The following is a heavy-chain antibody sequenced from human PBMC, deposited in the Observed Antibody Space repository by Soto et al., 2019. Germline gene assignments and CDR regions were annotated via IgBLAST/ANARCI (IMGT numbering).Heavy chain of an antibody. J-gene: IGHJ6*02. CDR1: GVSLSSSGHY. V-gene: IGHV4-31*03. D-gene: IGHD3-22*01. CDR2: IYYSGST. CDR3: ASAHNYFDSSPYYYGMDV. Sequence: PSETLSFTCTVSGVSLSSSGHYWNWVRQHPRKGLEWIGYIYYSGSTYYNPSLKSRVTISVDTSKNQFSLKLSSVTAADTAVYYCASAHNYFDSSPYYYGMDVWGQGTTVTVSS.